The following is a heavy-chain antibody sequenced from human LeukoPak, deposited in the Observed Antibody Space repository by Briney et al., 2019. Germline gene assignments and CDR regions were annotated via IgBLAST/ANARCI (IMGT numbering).Heavy chain of an antibody. CDR3: AKELNYYDSSGYYIR. J-gene: IGHJ4*02. CDR2: ISGSGGST. CDR1: GFTFSSYE. Sequence: GGSLRLSCAASGFTFSSYEMNWVRQAPGKGLEWVSAISGSGGSTYYADSVKGRFTISRDNSKNTLYLQMNSLRAEDTAVYYCAKELNYYDSSGYYIRWGQGTLVTVSS. D-gene: IGHD3-22*01. V-gene: IGHV3-23*01.